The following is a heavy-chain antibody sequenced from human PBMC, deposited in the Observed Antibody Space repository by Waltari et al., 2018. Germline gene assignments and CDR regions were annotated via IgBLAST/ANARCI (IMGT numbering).Heavy chain of an antibody. D-gene: IGHD1-26*01. CDR1: GAPFSDYF. J-gene: IGHJ1*01. CDR3: ATGVRAAWELLGF. CDR2: INHSGLN. V-gene: IGHV4-34*01. Sequence: QVRLQQWGAGLLKPSETLSLTCAVYGAPFSDYFWTWIRQPPGKGLEWTGEINHSGLNNYNASLKGRPTISVDASTNQFSLSLNSVTVADTAVYYCATGVRAAWELLGFWSQGTLVSISS.